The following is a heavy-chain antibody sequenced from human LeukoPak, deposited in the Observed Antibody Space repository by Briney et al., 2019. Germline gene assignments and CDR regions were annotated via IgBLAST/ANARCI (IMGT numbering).Heavy chain of an antibody. V-gene: IGHV4-39*01. CDR2: IYYSGST. J-gene: IGHJ4*02. CDR3: ASHYYDSSGYYLLNY. Sequence: PSETLSLTCTVSGGSISSSSYYWGWIRQPPGKGLEWIGSIYYSGSTYYNPSLKSRVTISVDTSKNQFSLKLGSVTAADTAVYYCASHYYDSSGYYLLNYWGQGTLVTVSS. CDR1: GGSISSSSYY. D-gene: IGHD3-22*01.